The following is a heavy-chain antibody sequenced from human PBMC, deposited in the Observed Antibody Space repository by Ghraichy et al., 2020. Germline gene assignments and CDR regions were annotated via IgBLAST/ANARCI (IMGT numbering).Heavy chain of an antibody. D-gene: IGHD3-10*01. CDR2: IYDSGST. Sequence: SCTVSGGSISSYYWSWIRQPPGKGLEWIGYIYDSGSTNYNPSLKSRVTISVDTSRNQFSLKLSSVTAADTAVYYCARRGDYYGSGSYYNAYFDYWGQGTLVPVSS. V-gene: IGHV4-59*08. CDR1: GGSISSYY. J-gene: IGHJ4*02. CDR3: ARRGDYYGSGSYYNAYFDY.